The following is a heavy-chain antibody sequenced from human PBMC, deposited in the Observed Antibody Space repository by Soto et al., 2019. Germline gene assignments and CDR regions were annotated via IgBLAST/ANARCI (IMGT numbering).Heavy chain of an antibody. CDR3: AKGMVVAAYYFDY. CDR1: GFTFSSYA. D-gene: IGHD2-15*01. Sequence: GGSLRLSCAASGFTFSSYAMSWVRQAPGKGLEWVSGITATGGTTYYADSVKGRFTISRDNSKHTLYLQMNSLRAEDTALYYCAKGMVVAAYYFDYWGQGTLVTVSS. CDR2: ITATGGTT. V-gene: IGHV3-23*01. J-gene: IGHJ4*02.